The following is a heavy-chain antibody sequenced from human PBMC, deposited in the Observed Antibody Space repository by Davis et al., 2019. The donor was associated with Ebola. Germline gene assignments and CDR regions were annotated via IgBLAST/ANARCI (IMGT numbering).Heavy chain of an antibody. V-gene: IGHV1-8*01. CDR3: ARGRYSNVGIDH. CDR1: GYTFTSYD. CDR2: MNPNSGNT. J-gene: IGHJ4*02. D-gene: IGHD4-11*01. Sequence: ASVKVSCKASGYTFTSYDIHWVRQATGQGLEWMGWMNPNSGNTGYAQKFQGRVSMTRNTSISTAYMELTSLRSEDTAMYYCARGRYSNVGIDHWGQGTLVTVSS.